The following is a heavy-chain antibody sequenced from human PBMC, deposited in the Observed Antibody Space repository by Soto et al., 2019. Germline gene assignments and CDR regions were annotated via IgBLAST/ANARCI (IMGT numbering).Heavy chain of an antibody. Sequence: QVHLVQSGAAVKKPGASVKVTCKGSGYTFTSYGITWVRQAPGEGLGWMGGISAQNGNTDYAQKLQGRVTVTRDKSTSTAYMELRSRRSYDTAVYYCARGRYGDYWGQGALVTVSS. CDR3: ARGRYGDY. V-gene: IGHV1-18*01. D-gene: IGHD1-1*01. CDR1: GYTFTSYG. J-gene: IGHJ4*02. CDR2: ISAQNGNT.